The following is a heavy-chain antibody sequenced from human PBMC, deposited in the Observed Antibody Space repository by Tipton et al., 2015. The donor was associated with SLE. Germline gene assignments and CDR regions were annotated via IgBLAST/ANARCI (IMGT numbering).Heavy chain of an antibody. J-gene: IGHJ4*02. V-gene: IGHV1-18*01. D-gene: IGHD3-3*01. CDR2: INAYNGNT. Sequence: QLVQSGAEEKKPGPSVKVSCTASGYTFTSYGISWVRQAPGQGLEWMGWINAYNGNTQYAQKLQGRGTKTRITSTSTAYMELRSLRSDDTAVYYCALWPITIFGVVAYYWGQGTLVTVSS. CDR3: ALWPITIFGVVAYY. CDR1: GYTFTSYG.